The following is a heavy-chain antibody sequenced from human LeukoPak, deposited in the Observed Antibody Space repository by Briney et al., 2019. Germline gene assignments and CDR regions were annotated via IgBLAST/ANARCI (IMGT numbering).Heavy chain of an antibody. D-gene: IGHD3-3*01. J-gene: IGHJ4*02. V-gene: IGHV4-59*08. CDR1: GGSISSYY. Sequence: PSETLSLTCTVSGGSISSYYWSWIRQPPGKGLEWIGYIYYSGSTNYNPSLKSRVTISVDTSKNQFSLRLSSVTAADTAVYYCARLLQNYDFWSGYYRDSYYFDYRGQGTLVTVSS. CDR2: IYYSGST. CDR3: ARLLQNYDFWSGYYRDSYYFDY.